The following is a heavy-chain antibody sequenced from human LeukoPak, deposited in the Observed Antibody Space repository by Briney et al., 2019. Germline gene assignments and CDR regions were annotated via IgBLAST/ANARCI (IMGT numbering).Heavy chain of an antibody. D-gene: IGHD3-10*01. V-gene: IGHV3-30*03. CDR3: ARYYGSGRGYYGLDV. CDR2: IPYDGSNK. Sequence: GRSLRLSFEASGFTFSTYGMQLVRQAPGEGLEWITLIPYDGSNKYYAGSVKGRFTISRDNYKNTLYQQMNSLRAEDTAVYYCARYYGSGRGYYGLDVWGQGTTVTVFS. CDR1: GFTFSTYG. J-gene: IGHJ6*02.